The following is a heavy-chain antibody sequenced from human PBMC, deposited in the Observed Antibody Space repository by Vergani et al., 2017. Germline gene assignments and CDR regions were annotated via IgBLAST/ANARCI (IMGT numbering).Heavy chain of an antibody. J-gene: IGHJ3*02. CDR2: INPNSGGT. CDR1: GYTFTGYY. Sequence: QVQLVQSGAEVKKPGASVQVSCKASGYTFTGYYMHWVRQAPGQGLEWMGWINPNSGGTNYAQKFQGRVTMTRDTSISTAYMELSRLRSDDTAVYYCARGLYLAXYCSGGSCFDAFDIWGQGTMVTVSS. CDR3: ARGLYLAXYCSGGSCFDAFDI. D-gene: IGHD2-15*01. V-gene: IGHV1-2*02.